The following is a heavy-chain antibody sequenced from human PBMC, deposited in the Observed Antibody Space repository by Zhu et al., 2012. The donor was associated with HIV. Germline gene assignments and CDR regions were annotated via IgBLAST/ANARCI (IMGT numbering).Heavy chain of an antibody. V-gene: IGHV3-73*02. CDR3: TNGLDQ. D-gene: IGHD1-1*01. CDR1: GLSFTEFG. Sequence: DVHLLESGGTLVQPGGSLKLSCVVSGLSFTEFGMHWVRQAPGKGLEWLGRIRGKTYGYTTGYSGPMMGRVIVSRDDSQNTGYLQLDGLQIEDTAVYFCTNGLDQWGPGTLVTVSS. J-gene: IGHJ4*02. CDR2: IRGKTYGYTT.